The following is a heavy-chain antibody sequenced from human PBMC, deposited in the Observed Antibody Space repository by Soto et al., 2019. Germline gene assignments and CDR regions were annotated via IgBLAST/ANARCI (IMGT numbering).Heavy chain of an antibody. V-gene: IGHV4-59*01. J-gene: IGHJ3*02. CDR1: GGSISSYY. D-gene: IGHD3-22*01. CDR3: ARSPTSAYYYPGAFDI. CDR2: IYYSWST. Sequence: QVQLQESGPGLVKPSETLSLTCTVSGGSISSYYWSWIRQPPGKGLEWIGYIYYSWSTNYNPSLKSRLTISVDTSKNQFSLKLSSVTAADTAVYYCARSPTSAYYYPGAFDIWGQGTMVTVSS.